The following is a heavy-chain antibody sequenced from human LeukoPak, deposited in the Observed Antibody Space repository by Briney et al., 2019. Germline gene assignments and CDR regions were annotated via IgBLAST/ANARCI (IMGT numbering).Heavy chain of an antibody. CDR2: SYYSGST. J-gene: IGHJ4*02. CDR1: GGSITHYY. Sequence: SETLSLTCTVSGGSITHYYWTWIRQPPGKTLEWIGYSYYSGSTKYNPSLKSRVTISVDTSNNQFSPNLRSVTAADTAVYYCASTLNYYGSGSYGYWGQGTLVTVSS. CDR3: ASTLNYYGSGSYGY. V-gene: IGHV4-59*01. D-gene: IGHD3-10*01.